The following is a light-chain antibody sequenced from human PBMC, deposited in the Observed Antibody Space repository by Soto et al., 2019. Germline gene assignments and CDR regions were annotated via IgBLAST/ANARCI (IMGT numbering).Light chain of an antibody. CDR3: KQDKDRPTT. Sequence: DVVMTQSPLSLPVTLGQPASLSCRSSQSLLYSDGHTYLNWFQQRPGQSPRRLIYKVSNRDSGVPDRFSGSGSGTDFTLKISSLEAEDVAVYYCKQDKDRPTTFGGGTKVEIK. J-gene: IGKJ4*01. CDR2: KVS. CDR1: QSLLYSDGHTY. V-gene: IGKV2-30*01.